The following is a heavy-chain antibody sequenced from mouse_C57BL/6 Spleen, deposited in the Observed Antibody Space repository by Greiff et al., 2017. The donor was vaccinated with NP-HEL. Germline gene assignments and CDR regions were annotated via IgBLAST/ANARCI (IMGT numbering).Heavy chain of an antibody. CDR2: IDPETGGT. D-gene: IGHD2-3*01. Sequence: VQLQESGAELVRPGASVTLSCKASGYTFTDYEMHWVKQTPVHGLEWIGAIDPETGGTAYNQKFKGKAILTADKSSSTAYMELRSLTSEDSAVYYCTRWLLRAFAYWGQGTLVTVSA. CDR3: TRWLLRAFAY. CDR1: GYTFTDYE. J-gene: IGHJ3*01. V-gene: IGHV1-15*01.